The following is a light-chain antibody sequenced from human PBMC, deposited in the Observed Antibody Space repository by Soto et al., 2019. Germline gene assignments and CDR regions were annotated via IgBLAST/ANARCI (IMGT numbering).Light chain of an antibody. V-gene: IGKV3-20*01. CDR1: QSVSSSY. CDR3: QQYGSSPLT. J-gene: IGKJ4*01. CDR2: GAC. Sequence: EIVLTQSPGTLSLSPGERATLSCRASQSVSSSYLAWYQQKPGQAPRLLIYGACSRATGIPDRFSGSGSETAFTLTISRLEPEDFAVYYCQQYGSSPLTFGGGTKVEIK.